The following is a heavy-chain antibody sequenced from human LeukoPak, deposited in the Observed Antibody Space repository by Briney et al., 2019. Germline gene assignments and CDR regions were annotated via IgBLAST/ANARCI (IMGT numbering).Heavy chain of an antibody. CDR3: ASGVAPVDIVATNHGAQIVYSSGWVLVY. CDR1: GYTLTELS. Sequence: ASVKVSCKVSGYTLTELSMHWVRQAPGKGLEWMGGFDPEDGETIYAQKFQGRVTMTEDTSTDTAYMELSSLRSEDTAVYYCASGVAPVDIVATNHGAQIVYSSGWVLVYWGQGTLVTVSS. D-gene: IGHD5-12*01. J-gene: IGHJ4*02. V-gene: IGHV1-24*01. CDR2: FDPEDGET.